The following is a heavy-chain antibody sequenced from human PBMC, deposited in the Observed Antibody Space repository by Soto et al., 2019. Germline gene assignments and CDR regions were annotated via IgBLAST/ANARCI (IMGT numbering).Heavy chain of an antibody. V-gene: IGHV4-31*03. Sequence: QVQLQESGPGLVKPSQTLSLTCTVSGGSISSGGYYWSWIRQHPGNGLEWIGYIFYSGSTYYNPSRKSRVTISVDTSKNQFSPKLSSVTAADTAVYYCAIHQQSYAFDIWGQGTMVTVSS. CDR1: GGSISSGGYY. CDR3: AIHQQSYAFDI. CDR2: IFYSGST. J-gene: IGHJ3*02. D-gene: IGHD2-2*01.